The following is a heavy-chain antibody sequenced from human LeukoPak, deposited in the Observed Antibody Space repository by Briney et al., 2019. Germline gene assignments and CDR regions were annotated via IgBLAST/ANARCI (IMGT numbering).Heavy chain of an antibody. V-gene: IGHV4-4*07. Sequence: PSETLSLTCTVSGGSISGYYRSWIRQPAGKGLEWIGRIYTSGSTNYNPSLKSRVTMSVDTSKNQFSLKLSSVTAADTAVYYCASMYYDILTGYYYAFDIWGQGTMVTVSS. D-gene: IGHD3-9*01. CDR1: GGSISGYY. J-gene: IGHJ3*02. CDR3: ASMYYDILTGYYYAFDI. CDR2: IYTSGST.